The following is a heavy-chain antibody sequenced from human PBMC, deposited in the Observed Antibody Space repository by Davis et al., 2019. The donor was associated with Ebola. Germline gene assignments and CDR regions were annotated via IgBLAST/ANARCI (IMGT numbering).Heavy chain of an antibody. D-gene: IGHD2-2*01. Sequence: GESLKISCAASGFTFSSYDMHWVRQATGKGLEWVSAIGTDGDPYYPGSVKGRFTISRENAKNSLYLQMNSLRAGDTAVYYCARASCSSTSCPIDYWGQGTLVTVSS. V-gene: IGHV3-13*05. CDR3: ARASCSSTSCPIDY. CDR2: IGTDGDP. CDR1: GFTFSSYD. J-gene: IGHJ4*02.